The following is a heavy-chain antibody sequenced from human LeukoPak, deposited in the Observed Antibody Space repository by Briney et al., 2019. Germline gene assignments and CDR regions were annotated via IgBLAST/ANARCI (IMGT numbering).Heavy chain of an antibody. J-gene: IGHJ3*02. D-gene: IGHD3-22*01. Sequence: SQTLSLTCTVSGGSISSGSYYWSWVRQPAGQGLEWIGRIYTSGTTNYNPSLKSRITISVDTYKNQFSLKLSSVTAADTAVYYCARGGYYYDSSGYYYDAFDIWGQGTMVTVSS. CDR1: GGSISSGSYY. V-gene: IGHV4-61*02. CDR3: ARGGYYYDSSGYYYDAFDI. CDR2: IYTSGTT.